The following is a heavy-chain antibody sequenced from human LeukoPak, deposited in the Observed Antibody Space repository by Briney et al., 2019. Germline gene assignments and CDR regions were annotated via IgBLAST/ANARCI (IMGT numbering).Heavy chain of an antibody. V-gene: IGHV1-8*01. J-gene: IGHJ4*02. CDR3: ARGRRYCSGGSCYPIDY. CDR1: GYTFTSYD. D-gene: IGHD2-15*01. CDR2: MNPNSGNT. Sequence: ASVKVSCKASGYTFTSYDINWVRQATGQGLEWMGWMNPNSGNTGYAQKFQGRVTMTRNTSISTAYMELSSLRSEDTAVYYCARGRRYCSGGSCYPIDYWAQGTLVTVSS.